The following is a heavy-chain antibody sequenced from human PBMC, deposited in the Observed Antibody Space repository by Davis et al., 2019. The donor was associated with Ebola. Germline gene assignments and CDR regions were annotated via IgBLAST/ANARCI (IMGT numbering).Heavy chain of an antibody. CDR3: ARVTSSSSGFLYYYYGMDV. CDR1: GGSFSGYY. J-gene: IGHJ6*02. CDR2: IYHSGST. D-gene: IGHD6-6*01. Sequence: SETLSLTCAVYGGSFSGYYWSWIRQPPGKGLEWIGEIYHSGSTNYNPSLKSRFTISVDKSKNQFSLKLSSVTAADTAVYYCARVTSSSSGFLYYYYGMDVWGQGTTVTVSS. V-gene: IGHV4-34*01.